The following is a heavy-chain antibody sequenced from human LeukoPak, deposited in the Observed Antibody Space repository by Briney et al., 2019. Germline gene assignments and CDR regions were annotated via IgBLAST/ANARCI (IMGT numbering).Heavy chain of an antibody. Sequence: GGSLRLSCAASGFTVSSNYMSWVRQAPGKGLGWVSVIYSGGSTDYADSVKGRFTISRDNSKNTLYLQMNSLRAEDTAVYYCARLRGYSGYDYFDYWGQGTLVTVSS. CDR2: IYSGGST. J-gene: IGHJ4*02. V-gene: IGHV3-53*01. CDR1: GFTVSSNY. CDR3: ARLRGYSGYDYFDY. D-gene: IGHD5-12*01.